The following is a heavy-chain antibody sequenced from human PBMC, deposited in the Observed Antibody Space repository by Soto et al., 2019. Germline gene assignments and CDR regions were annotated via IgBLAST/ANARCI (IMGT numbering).Heavy chain of an antibody. D-gene: IGHD4-17*01. CDR1: GFTFSSYA. V-gene: IGHV3-30-3*01. J-gene: IGHJ6*01. CDR2: ISYDGSNK. Sequence: QPCGSMRLSCAACGFTFSSYAMHWVRQAPGKGLEWVAVISYDGSNKYYADSVRGRFTISRDNSKNTLYLQMNSPRAEDSVVYCCTDHGDYYYGMGIWDQGTTVAVSS. CDR3: TDHGDYYYGMGI.